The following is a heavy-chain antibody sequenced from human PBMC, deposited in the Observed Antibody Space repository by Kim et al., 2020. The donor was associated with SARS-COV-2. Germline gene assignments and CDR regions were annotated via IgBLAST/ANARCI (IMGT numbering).Heavy chain of an antibody. J-gene: IGHJ6*02. CDR2: ISWDGGST. CDR1: GFTFDDYT. V-gene: IGHV3-43*01. CDR3: AKDIGGYLMQHYGMDV. Sequence: GSLRLSCAASGFTFDDYTMHWVRQAPGKGLEWVSLISWDGGSTYYADSVKGRFTISRDNSKNSLYLQMNSLRTEDTALYYCAKDIGGYLMQHYGMDVWGQGTTVTVSS. D-gene: IGHD3-16*01.